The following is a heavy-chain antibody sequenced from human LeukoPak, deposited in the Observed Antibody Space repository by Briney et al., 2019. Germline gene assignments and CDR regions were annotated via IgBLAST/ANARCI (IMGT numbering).Heavy chain of an antibody. V-gene: IGHV1-2*02. CDR3: ARDGNSGGWYGDY. Sequence: ASVKVSCKASGYTFTDYYMHWVRQAPGQGLEWMGWINPNSGGTNYAQKFQGRVTMTRDTSISTAYMEVSRLRSDDTAVYYCARDGNSGGWYGDYWGQGTLVTVSS. CDR1: GYTFTDYY. CDR2: INPNSGGT. D-gene: IGHD6-19*01. J-gene: IGHJ4*02.